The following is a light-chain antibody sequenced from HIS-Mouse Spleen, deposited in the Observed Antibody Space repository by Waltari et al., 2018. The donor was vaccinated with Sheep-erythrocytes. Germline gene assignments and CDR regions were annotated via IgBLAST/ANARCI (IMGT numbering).Light chain of an antibody. CDR1: SSDAGSYNL. CDR3: CSYAGSSTPWV. J-gene: IGLJ3*02. V-gene: IGLV2-23*01. CDR2: EGS. Sequence: QSALTQPASVSGSPGQSITISCTGTSSDAGSYNLVPGYQQHPGKAPNLMIYEGSKRPSGVSNRFSGSKSGNTASLTISGLQAEDEADYYCCSYAGSSTPWVFGGGTKLTVL.